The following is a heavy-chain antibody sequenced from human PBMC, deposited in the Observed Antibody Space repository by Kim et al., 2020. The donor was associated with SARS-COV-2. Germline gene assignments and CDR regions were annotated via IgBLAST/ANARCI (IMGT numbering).Heavy chain of an antibody. V-gene: IGHV3-23*01. CDR2: IGSGGAS. Sequence: GGSLRLSCAASGFIFSNYDMAWVRRAPGKGLEWVSDIGSGGASHYADSVKGRFTIYRDNSKNTLSLQMNSLRAEDTAVYYCVRRPPGTIDFWGQGTLVTV. D-gene: IGHD1-1*01. CDR3: VRRPPGTIDF. J-gene: IGHJ4*02. CDR1: GFIFSNYD.